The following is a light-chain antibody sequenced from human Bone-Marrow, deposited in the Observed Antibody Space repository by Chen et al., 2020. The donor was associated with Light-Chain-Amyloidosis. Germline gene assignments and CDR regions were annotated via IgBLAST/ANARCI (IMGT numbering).Light chain of an antibody. CDR2: EVN. CDR3: GSYAGSNTVV. Sequence: QSALTQPASVSGSPGQSITISCTGSSSDVGNYNIVSWYQQHPGKAPKLMIFEVNKRPSGVSNRCSGSKSGNTASLTISGLLAEDEADYHCGSYAGSNTVVFGGGTKLTVL. J-gene: IGLJ2*01. V-gene: IGLV2-23*02. CDR1: SSDVGNYNI.